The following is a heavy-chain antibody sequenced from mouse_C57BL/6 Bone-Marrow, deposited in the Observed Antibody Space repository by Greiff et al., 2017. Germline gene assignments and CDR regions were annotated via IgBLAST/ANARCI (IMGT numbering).Heavy chain of an antibody. V-gene: IGHV1-15*01. D-gene: IGHD2-4*01. J-gene: IGHJ3*01. CDR3: TRREDYV. CDR1: GYTFTDYE. CDR2: IDPETGGT. Sequence: VQLVESGAELVRPGASVTLSCKASGYTFTDYEMHWVKQPPVHGLEWIGAIDPETGGTAYNQKFKGKAILTADKSSSTAYMELRSLTSEDSAVYYCTRREDYVWGQGTLVTVSA.